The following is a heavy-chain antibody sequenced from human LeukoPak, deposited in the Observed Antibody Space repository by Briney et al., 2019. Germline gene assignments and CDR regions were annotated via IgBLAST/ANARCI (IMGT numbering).Heavy chain of an antibody. J-gene: IGHJ4*02. CDR2: ISCNSGSI. D-gene: IGHD3-9*01. CDR3: ARDGDILTGQNKYYFDY. V-gene: IGHV3-9*01. CDR1: GFTFDDYA. Sequence: GGSLRLSCAASGFTFDDYAMHWVRQAPGKGLEWVSGISCNSGSIGYADSVKGRFTISRDNAKNSLYLQMNSLRAEDTAVYYCARDGDILTGQNKYYFDYWGQGTLVTVSS.